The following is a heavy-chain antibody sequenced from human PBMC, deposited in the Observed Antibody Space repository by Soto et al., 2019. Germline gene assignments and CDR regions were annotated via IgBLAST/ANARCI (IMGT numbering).Heavy chain of an antibody. D-gene: IGHD2-15*01. CDR3: ARGPGGPAGPGDY. J-gene: IGHJ4*02. CDR2: INAGNGNT. Sequence: QVQLVQSGAEVKKPGASVKVSCKASGYTFTSYAMHWVRQAPGQRLEWMGWINAGNGNTKYSQKFQGRVTITRDTSASTDDMERSSLRSEDTAVYYCARGPGGPAGPGDYWGQGTLVTVSS. CDR1: GYTFTSYA. V-gene: IGHV1-3*01.